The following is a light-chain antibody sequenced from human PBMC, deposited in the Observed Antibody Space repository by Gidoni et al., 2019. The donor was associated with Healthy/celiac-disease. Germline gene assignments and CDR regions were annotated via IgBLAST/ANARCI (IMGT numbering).Light chain of an antibody. CDR1: QDISNY. J-gene: IGKJ4*01. V-gene: IGKV1-33*01. Sequence: DIQMTQSPFSLSASVGDRVTITCQARQDISNYLNWYQQKPVKAPKLLIYDETNLETGVPSRCSGSGSGTDFTFTISSLQPEDIATYYCQQYDNLPLTFGGGTKVEIK. CDR2: DET. CDR3: QQYDNLPLT.